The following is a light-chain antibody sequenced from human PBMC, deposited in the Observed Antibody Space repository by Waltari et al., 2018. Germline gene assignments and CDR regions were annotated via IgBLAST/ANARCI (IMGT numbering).Light chain of an antibody. J-gene: IGLJ3*02. Sequence: QAGLTQPPSVSKGLRQTATLTCTGNRNNVRTQAVLWLQQHQGHPPKPLFNRNNNRPSGISERLSASRSGNTASLTITGLQPEDEADYYCSAWDSSLSAWVFGGGTKLTVL. CDR2: RNN. V-gene: IGLV10-54*01. CDR1: RNNVRTQA. CDR3: SAWDSSLSAWV.